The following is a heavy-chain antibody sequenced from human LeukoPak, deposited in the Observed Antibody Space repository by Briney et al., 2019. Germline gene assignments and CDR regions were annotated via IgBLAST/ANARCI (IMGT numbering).Heavy chain of an antibody. CDR1: GGSFSGYY. V-gene: IGHV4-34*01. D-gene: IGHD3-9*01. J-gene: IGHJ3*02. Sequence: SETLSLTCAVYGGSFSGYYWSWIRQPPGKGLEWIGEINHSGSTNYNPSLKSRVTISVDTSKNQSSLKLSSVTAADTAVYYCARGQYDILTGYYILAAFDIWGQGTMVTVSS. CDR2: INHSGST. CDR3: ARGQYDILTGYYILAAFDI.